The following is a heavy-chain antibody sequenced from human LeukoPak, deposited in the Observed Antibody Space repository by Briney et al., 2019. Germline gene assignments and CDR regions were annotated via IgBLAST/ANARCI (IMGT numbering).Heavy chain of an antibody. J-gene: IGHJ4*02. V-gene: IGHV3-30*18. CDR2: ISYDGSNK. Sequence: GGSLRLSCAASRFTFSSYGMHWVSQAPGKGLEWVAVISYDGSNKYYADSVKGRFTISRDNSKNTLYLQMNSLRAEDTAVYYCAKSSLIVVVISLYFEDWGQGTLVTVSS. D-gene: IGHD3-22*01. CDR3: AKSSLIVVVISLYFED. CDR1: RFTFSSYG.